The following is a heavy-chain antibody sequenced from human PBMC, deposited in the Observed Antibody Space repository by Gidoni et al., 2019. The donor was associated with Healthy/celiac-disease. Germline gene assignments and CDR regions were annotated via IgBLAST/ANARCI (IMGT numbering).Heavy chain of an antibody. D-gene: IGHD6-6*01. Sequence: QVQLQESGPGLVKPSETLSLTCTVSGGSISSYYWSWIRQPPGKGLEWIGYIYYSGTTNYYPSLKSRVTRSVDTSKNQCSLKLSSVTAADTAVYYCARHGRYSSSSLAPFDYWGQGTLVTVSS. CDR1: GGSISSYY. J-gene: IGHJ4*02. CDR2: IYYSGTT. V-gene: IGHV4-59*08. CDR3: ARHGRYSSSSLAPFDY.